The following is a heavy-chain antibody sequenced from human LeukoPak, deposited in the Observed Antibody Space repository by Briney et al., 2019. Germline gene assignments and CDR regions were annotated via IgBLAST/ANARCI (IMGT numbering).Heavy chain of an antibody. D-gene: IGHD2-2*01. V-gene: IGHV1-69*13. CDR3: ARWPLYCSSTSCYVDYYYGMDV. CDR2: IIPSLGTA. Sequence: SVKVSCKASGGTFSSYAISWVRQAPGQGLEWMGGIIPSLGTANYAQKFQGRVTITADESTSTAYMELSSLRSEDTAVYYCARWPLYCSSTSCYVDYYYGMDVWGQGTTVTVSS. CDR1: GGTFSSYA. J-gene: IGHJ6*02.